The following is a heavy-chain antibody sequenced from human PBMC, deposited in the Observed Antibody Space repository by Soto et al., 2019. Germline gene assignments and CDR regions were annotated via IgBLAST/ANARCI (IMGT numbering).Heavy chain of an antibody. J-gene: IGHJ3*02. CDR3: ARGDVITGTTGAFDI. CDR2: SIPIFGTA. V-gene: IGHV1-69*01. Sequence: QVQLVQSGAEVKKPGSSVKVSCKASGGTFSSYAISWVRQAPGQGLEWMGGSIPIFGTANYAQKFQGRVTSTADESTSPAYMELSSLRSEDTAVYYCARGDVITGTTGAFDIWGQGTMVTVSS. CDR1: GGTFSSYA. D-gene: IGHD1-20*01.